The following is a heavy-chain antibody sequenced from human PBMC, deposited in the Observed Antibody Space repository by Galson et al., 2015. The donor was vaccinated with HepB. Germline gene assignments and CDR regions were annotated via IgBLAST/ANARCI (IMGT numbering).Heavy chain of an antibody. D-gene: IGHD5-18*01. CDR3: ARGWIQLWNY. Sequence: SLRLSCAASGFTFSSYAMHWVRQAPGKGLEWVAVISYDGSNKYYADSVKGRFTISRDNSKNTLYLQMNSLRAEDTAVYYCARGWIQLWNYWGQGTLVTVSS. J-gene: IGHJ4*02. CDR2: ISYDGSNK. CDR1: GFTFSSYA. V-gene: IGHV3-30-3*01.